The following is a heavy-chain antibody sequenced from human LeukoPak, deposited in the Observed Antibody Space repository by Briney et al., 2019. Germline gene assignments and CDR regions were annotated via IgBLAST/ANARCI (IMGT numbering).Heavy chain of an antibody. Sequence: GGSLRLSCAASGFTFYDYAMHWVPQAPGMGLEWVSGISWNSGSIGYADSVKGRFTISRDNAKNSLYLQMNSLRAEDTALYYCAKDMAARPPADYFDYWGQGTLVTVSS. D-gene: IGHD6-6*01. CDR3: AKDMAARPPADYFDY. CDR2: ISWNSGSI. V-gene: IGHV3-9*01. J-gene: IGHJ4*02. CDR1: GFTFYDYA.